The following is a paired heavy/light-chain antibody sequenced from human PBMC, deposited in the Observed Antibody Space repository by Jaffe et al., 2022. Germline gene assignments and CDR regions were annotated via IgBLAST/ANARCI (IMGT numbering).Heavy chain of an antibody. CDR2: ISSSGSTI. CDR1: GFTFSSYE. Sequence: EVQLVESGGGLVQPGGSLRLSCAASGFTFSSYEMNWVRQAPGKGLEWVSYISSSGSTIYYADSVKGRFTISRDNAKNSLYLQMNSLRAEDTAVYYCARGRPTLLWFEGSPGYYFDYWGQGTLVTVSS. J-gene: IGHJ4*02. CDR3: ARGRPTLLWFEGSPGYYFDY. V-gene: IGHV3-48*03. D-gene: IGHD3-10*01.
Light chain of an antibody. J-gene: IGLJ2*01. Sequence: QSALTQPASVSGSPGQSITISCTGTSSDVGGYNYVSWYQQHPGKAPKLMIYDVSNRPSGVSNRFSGSKSGNTASLTISGLQAEDEADYYCSSYTSSSTPYVVFGGGTKLTVL. CDR3: SSYTSSSTPYVV. V-gene: IGLV2-14*03. CDR2: DVS. CDR1: SSDVGGYNY.